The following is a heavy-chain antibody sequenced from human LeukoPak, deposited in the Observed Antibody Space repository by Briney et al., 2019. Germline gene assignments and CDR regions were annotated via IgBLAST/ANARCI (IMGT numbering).Heavy chain of an antibody. CDR1: GGSFSGYY. CDR2: INHSGGT. CDR3: ARGRHYDSSGYYSISRGYCFDY. V-gene: IGHV4-34*01. D-gene: IGHD3-22*01. Sequence: SSETLSLTCAVYGGSFSGYYWSWIRQPPGKGLEWVGEINHSGGTNYNPSLKSRVTISVDTSKNQFSLKLSSVTAADTAVYYCARGRHYDSSGYYSISRGYCFDYWGQGTLVTVSS. J-gene: IGHJ4*02.